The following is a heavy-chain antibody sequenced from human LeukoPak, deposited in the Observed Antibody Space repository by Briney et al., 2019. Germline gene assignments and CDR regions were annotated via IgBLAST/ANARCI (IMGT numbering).Heavy chain of an antibody. D-gene: IGHD6-25*01. Sequence: GGSLRLSCAASGFTFSNYAMSWVRQAPGKGLEWVSLISGSGASTYYPDSVKGRFTISRDNSKNTLSLQMNSLRAEDTAVYYCAPDLRGSASSLDDWGQGTLVTVSS. CDR3: APDLRGSASSLDD. J-gene: IGHJ4*02. CDR2: ISGSGAST. CDR1: GFTFSNYA. V-gene: IGHV3-23*01.